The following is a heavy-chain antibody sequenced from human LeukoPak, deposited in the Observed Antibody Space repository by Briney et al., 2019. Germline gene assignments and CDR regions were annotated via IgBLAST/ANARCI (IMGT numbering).Heavy chain of an antibody. V-gene: IGHV1-2*02. J-gene: IGHJ4*02. CDR1: GYTFTGYY. CDR2: INPNSGGT. D-gene: IGHD3-22*01. CDR3: ARLYDSSGYFSSPFDY. Sequence: ASVKVSCKASGYTFTGYYMHCVRQAPGQGLEWMGWINPNSGGTNYVQKFQGRVTMTRDTSISTAYMELSRLRSDDTAVYYCARLYDSSGYFSSPFDYWGQGTLVTVSS.